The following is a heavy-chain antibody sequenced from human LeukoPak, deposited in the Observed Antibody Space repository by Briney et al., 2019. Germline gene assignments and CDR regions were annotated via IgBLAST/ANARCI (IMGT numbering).Heavy chain of an antibody. CDR3: AKDSPTDLGYCSSTSCYNGDAFDI. CDR2: IRYDGSNK. Sequence: PGGSLRLSCAASGFTFSSYGIHWVRQAPAKGLEWVAFIRYDGSNKYYADSVKGRFTISRDNSKNTLYLLMNSLRAEDTAVYYCAKDSPTDLGYCSSTSCYNGDAFDIWGQGTMVTVSS. CDR1: GFTFSSYG. J-gene: IGHJ3*02. V-gene: IGHV3-30*02. D-gene: IGHD2-2*02.